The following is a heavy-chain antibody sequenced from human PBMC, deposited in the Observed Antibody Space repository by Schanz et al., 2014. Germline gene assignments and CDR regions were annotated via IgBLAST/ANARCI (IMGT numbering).Heavy chain of an antibody. V-gene: IGHV1-18*01. D-gene: IGHD2-15*01. J-gene: IGHJ5*02. Sequence: QVQLVQSGADVKKPGASVTVSCKASGYDFHIYAYSWVRQAPGQGLEWMGWISAYNGHTDYAQKLQGRVTLTTDTSTSTAYMELSSLRSEDTAVYYCARGRGCTGGSCYSWFDPWGQGTLVIVSS. CDR1: GYDFHIYA. CDR2: ISAYNGHT. CDR3: ARGRGCTGGSCYSWFDP.